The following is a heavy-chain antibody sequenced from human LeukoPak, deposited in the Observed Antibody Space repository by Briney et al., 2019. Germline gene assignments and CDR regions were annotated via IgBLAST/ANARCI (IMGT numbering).Heavy chain of an antibody. CDR2: MKQDGSEK. J-gene: IGHJ4*02. CDR1: GFTFSTYW. D-gene: IGHD1-26*01. CDR3: AKDQVVGATFDY. Sequence: GGSLRLSCAASGFTFSTYWMSWVRQAPGKGLEWVANMKQDGSEKYYVDSVKGRFTISRDNAKNSLYLQMNSLRAEDTAVYYCAKDQVVGATFDYWGQGTLVTVSS. V-gene: IGHV3-7*01.